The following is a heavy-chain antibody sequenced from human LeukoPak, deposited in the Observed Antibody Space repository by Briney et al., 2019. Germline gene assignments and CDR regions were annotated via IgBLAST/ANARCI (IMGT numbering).Heavy chain of an antibody. CDR1: GFTFSTYA. Sequence: GGSLRLSCAASGFTFSTYAMNWVRQAPGKGLEWVSTIGGSGGITYYADSVKGRFTISRDNSKNMLYLQMNSLRAEDTALYYCAKLLDIYASGMDYRGQGTLVTVSS. J-gene: IGHJ4*02. D-gene: IGHD2/OR15-2a*01. CDR2: IGGSGGIT. CDR3: AKLLDIYASGMDY. V-gene: IGHV3-23*01.